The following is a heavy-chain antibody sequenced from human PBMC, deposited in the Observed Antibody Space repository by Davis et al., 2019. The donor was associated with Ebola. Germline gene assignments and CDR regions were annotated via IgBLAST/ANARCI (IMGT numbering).Heavy chain of an antibody. CDR2: INTGNANT. D-gene: IGHD6-13*01. J-gene: IGHJ4*02. CDR3: VRSDSQLVWVH. V-gene: IGHV1-3*04. Sequence: ASVKVSCKASGYSFTSTTYALQSVRQAPGQSLEWMGWINTGNANTMASQKFQGRVTFTGDTSASTAYMELTGLRSEDTAVYYCVRSDSQLVWVHWGQGTLVTVSS. CDR1: GYSFTSTTYA.